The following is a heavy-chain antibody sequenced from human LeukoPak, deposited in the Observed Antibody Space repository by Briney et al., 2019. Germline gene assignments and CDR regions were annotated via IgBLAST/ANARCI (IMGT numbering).Heavy chain of an antibody. V-gene: IGHV4-4*07. D-gene: IGHD2-15*01. CDR2: IYTSGST. Sequence: SETLSLTCTVSGGSISSYYWNWIRQPAGKGLEWIGRIYTSGSTNYNPSLKSRVSMSVDTSKNQFSLKLSSVTAADTAVYYCARGRSKGYSPDYWGQGTLVTVSS. CDR1: GGSISSYY. J-gene: IGHJ4*02. CDR3: ARGRSKGYSPDY.